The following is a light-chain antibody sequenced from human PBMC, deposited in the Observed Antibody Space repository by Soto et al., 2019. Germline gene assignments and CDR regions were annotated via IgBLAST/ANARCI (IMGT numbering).Light chain of an antibody. CDR3: QTWGTAFRV. CDR2: LHSGGSH. J-gene: IGLJ3*02. Sequence: QSVLTQSPSASASLGASVKLTCTLSSEHSTYTIAWYQQQPDKGPRYLMKLHSGGSHYKGDGIPDRFSGSSSGAERYLTISSLQSEDEADYYCQTWGTAFRVFGGGTKVTVL. V-gene: IGLV4-69*01. CDR1: SEHSTYT.